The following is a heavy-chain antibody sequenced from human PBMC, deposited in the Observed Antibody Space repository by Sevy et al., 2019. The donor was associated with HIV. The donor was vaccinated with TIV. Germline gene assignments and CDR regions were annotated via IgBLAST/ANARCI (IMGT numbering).Heavy chain of an antibody. V-gene: IGHV3-20*04. Sequence: GGSLRLSCAASGLNFDDYGMSWVRQAPGKGLEWVSAINWSGVGTNYADSVKGRFTISRDNAKNSLYVQLNSLRAEDTALYYCARERSCGGDCYYFDYWGQGTLVTVSS. D-gene: IGHD2-21*02. J-gene: IGHJ4*02. CDR1: GLNFDDYG. CDR2: INWSGVGT. CDR3: ARERSCGGDCYYFDY.